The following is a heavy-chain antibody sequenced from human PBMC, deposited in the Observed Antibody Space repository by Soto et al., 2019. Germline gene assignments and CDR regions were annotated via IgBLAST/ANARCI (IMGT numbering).Heavy chain of an antibody. CDR1: GYTFTSYD. Sequence: ASVKVSCKASGYTFTSYDISWVRQAPGQGLEWMGWISAYNGNTNYAQKLQGRVTMTTDTSTSTAYMELRSLRSDDTAVYYCARDQGSGTIFGVVNLFGRYGMDVWGQGTTVTVSS. D-gene: IGHD3-3*01. CDR3: ARDQGSGTIFGVVNLFGRYGMDV. CDR2: ISAYNGNT. J-gene: IGHJ6*02. V-gene: IGHV1-18*01.